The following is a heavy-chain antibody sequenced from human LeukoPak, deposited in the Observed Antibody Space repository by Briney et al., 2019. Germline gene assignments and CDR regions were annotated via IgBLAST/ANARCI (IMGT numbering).Heavy chain of an antibody. Sequence: ASVKVSCEVSGYTLTELSMHWVRQAPGKGLEWMGGFDPEDGETIYAQKFQGRVTMTEDTSTDTAYMELSSLRSEDTAVYYCAPFTMVRGVPYYYYGMDVWGQGTTVTVSS. CDR3: APFTMVRGVPYYYYGMDV. CDR2: FDPEDGET. V-gene: IGHV1-24*01. D-gene: IGHD3-10*01. J-gene: IGHJ6*02. CDR1: GYTLTELS.